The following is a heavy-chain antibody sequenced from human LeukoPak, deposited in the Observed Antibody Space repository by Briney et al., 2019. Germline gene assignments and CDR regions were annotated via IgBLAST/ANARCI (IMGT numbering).Heavy chain of an antibody. D-gene: IGHD6-19*01. V-gene: IGHV3-7*01. Sequence: PGGSLRLSCAASGFTFSDYWMSWVRQAPGKGLEWVANIKQDGSEKYYVDSVKGRFTISRDNAKNSLYLQMNSLRAEDTAVYYCARDQGAVAPDYWGQGTLVTVSS. CDR3: ARDQGAVAPDY. CDR2: IKQDGSEK. J-gene: IGHJ4*02. CDR1: GFTFSDYW.